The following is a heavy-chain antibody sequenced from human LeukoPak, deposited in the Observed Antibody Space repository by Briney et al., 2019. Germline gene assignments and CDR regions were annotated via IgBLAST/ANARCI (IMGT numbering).Heavy chain of an antibody. D-gene: IGHD3-10*01. Sequence: SVKVSCKASGGTFSSYAISWVRQAPGQGLEWMGGIIPIFGTANYAQKFQGRVTITTDESTSTAYMELSSLRSEDTAVYYCASSGFGALGDYYYYYYMDVWGKGTTVTVSS. CDR2: IIPIFGTA. CDR1: GGTFSSYA. CDR3: ASSGFGALGDYYYYYYMDV. V-gene: IGHV1-69*05. J-gene: IGHJ6*03.